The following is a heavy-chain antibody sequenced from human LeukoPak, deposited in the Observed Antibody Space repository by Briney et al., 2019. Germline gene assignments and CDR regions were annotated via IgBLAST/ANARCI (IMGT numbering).Heavy chain of an antibody. D-gene: IGHD3-22*01. J-gene: IGHJ4*02. Sequence: GNSLRLSCAASGFTFSSSGMHWVRQAPGKGLEWVAVIWYDRSNRYYADPVKGRFTVSRDNSKNTLYLQMNSLRAEDTAVYYCARAKGVSTGYRPTDYWGQGTLVTVSS. V-gene: IGHV3-33*01. CDR1: GFTFSSSG. CDR2: IWYDRSNR. CDR3: ARAKGVSTGYRPTDY.